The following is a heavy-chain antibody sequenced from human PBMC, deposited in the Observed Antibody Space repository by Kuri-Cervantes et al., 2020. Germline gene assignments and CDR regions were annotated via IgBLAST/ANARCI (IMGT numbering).Heavy chain of an antibody. CDR1: GFIFDDYT. V-gene: IGHV3-43*01. D-gene: IGHD2-15*01. J-gene: IGHJ4*02. Sequence: GESLKISCAASGFIFDDYTMHWVRQAPGKGLEWVSLISWNGGSTYYADSVKGRFTISRDNSKNTLYLQMNSLRAEDTAVYYCAKGGKGLYLDYWGQETLVTVSS. CDR3: AKGGKGLYLDY. CDR2: ISWNGGST.